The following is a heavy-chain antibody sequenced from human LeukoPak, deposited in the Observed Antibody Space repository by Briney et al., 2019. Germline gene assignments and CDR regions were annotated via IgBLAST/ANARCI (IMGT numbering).Heavy chain of an antibody. V-gene: IGHV4-39*07. Sequence: SETLSLTCTVSGGSISSSSYYWGWIRQPPGKGLEWIGSIYYSGSTYYNPSLKSRVTISVDTSKNQFSLKLSSVTAADTAVYYCAKDAFVPPPHSRRSGRPYYYDDWGQGTLVTVSS. CDR3: AKDAFVPPPHSRRSGRPYYYDD. D-gene: IGHD1-26*01. J-gene: IGHJ4*02. CDR2: IYYSGST. CDR1: GGSISSSSYY.